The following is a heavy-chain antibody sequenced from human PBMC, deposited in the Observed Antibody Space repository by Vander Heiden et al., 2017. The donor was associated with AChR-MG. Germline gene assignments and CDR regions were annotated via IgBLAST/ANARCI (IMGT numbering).Heavy chain of an antibody. CDR2: MSGSGGSI. V-gene: IGHV3-23*01. CDR3: AKLGRSGYDLAVGFDY. Sequence: EIQLLESGGGLVQPGGSLRLSCAASGFPFTTSAMTWVRQAPGKGVEWVSTMSGSGGSIYYADSVKGRFTISRDYSQNTLYLQMNSLRGEDTAVYYCAKLGRSGYDLAVGFDYWGQGTLVTVSS. D-gene: IGHD5-12*01. CDR1: GFPFTTSA. J-gene: IGHJ4*02.